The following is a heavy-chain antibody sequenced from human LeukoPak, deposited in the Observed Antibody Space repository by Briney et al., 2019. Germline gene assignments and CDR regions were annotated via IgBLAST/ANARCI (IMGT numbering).Heavy chain of an antibody. CDR3: ARGRRLTGYYDFDY. D-gene: IGHD3-9*01. V-gene: IGHV1-8*02. CDR2: MNPNSGNT. Sequence: ASVKVSCKASGGTFTSYGISWVRQAPGQGLEWMGWMNPNSGNTGYAQKFQGRVTTTRNTSISTAYMELSSLRSEDTAVYYCARGRRLTGYYDFDYWGQGTLVTVSS. CDR1: GGTFTSYG. J-gene: IGHJ4*02.